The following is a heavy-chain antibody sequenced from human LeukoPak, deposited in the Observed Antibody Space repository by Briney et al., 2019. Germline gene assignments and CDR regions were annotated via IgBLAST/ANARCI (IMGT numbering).Heavy chain of an antibody. CDR3: AKEGTGCGGDCYSDY. D-gene: IGHD2-21*02. CDR1: GFTFSSYS. CDR2: ISSSSSYI. V-gene: IGHV3-21*01. Sequence: PGGSLRLSCAASGFTFSSYSMNWVRQAPGKGLEWVSSISSSSSYIYYADSVKGRFTISRDNAKNSLYLQMNSLRAEDTAVYYCAKEGTGCGGDCYSDYWGQGTLLTVSS. J-gene: IGHJ4*02.